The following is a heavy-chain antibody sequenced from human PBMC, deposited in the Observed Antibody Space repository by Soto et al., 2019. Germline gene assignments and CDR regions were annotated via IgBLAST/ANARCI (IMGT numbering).Heavy chain of an antibody. CDR2: ISAYNGNT. CDR3: ARDGNNWNERYYYYGMDV. V-gene: IGHV1-18*04. CDR1: GYTFTSYG. Sequence: QVQLVQSGAEVKKPGASVKVSCKASGYTFTSYGISWVRQAPGQGLEWMGWISAYNGNTNYAQKLQGRVTLTTDTSTSTAYMDLRSLRSDDTAVYYCARDGNNWNERYYYYGMDVWGQGTTVTVS. J-gene: IGHJ6*02. D-gene: IGHD1-1*01.